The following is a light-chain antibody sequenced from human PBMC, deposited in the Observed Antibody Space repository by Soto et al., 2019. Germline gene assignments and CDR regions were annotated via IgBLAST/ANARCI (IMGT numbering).Light chain of an antibody. CDR3: QQSYSIPYT. Sequence: DIQMTQSPSSLSASVGDRVSITCRANQTIMKFLQWYQQKPGKVPKLLIYAASSLVDGVPSRFSGSGSGADFTLTISSLQPEDFASYYCQQSYSIPYTFAQGTKVDIK. J-gene: IGKJ2*01. V-gene: IGKV1-39*01. CDR2: AAS. CDR1: QTIMKF.